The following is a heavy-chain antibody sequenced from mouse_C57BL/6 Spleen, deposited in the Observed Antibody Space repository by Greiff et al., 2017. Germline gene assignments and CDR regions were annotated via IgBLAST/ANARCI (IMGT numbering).Heavy chain of an antibody. V-gene: IGHV1-7*01. CDR2: INPSSGYT. CDR3: ARDGFITTVVAHYYAMDY. Sequence: QVQLQQSGAELAKPGASVKLSCKASGYTFTSYWMHWVKQRPGQGLEWIGYINPSSGYTKYNQKFKDKATLTADKSSSTAYMQLSSLTYEDSAVYYCARDGFITTVVAHYYAMDYWGQGTSVTVSS. CDR1: GYTFTSYW. D-gene: IGHD1-1*01. J-gene: IGHJ4*01.